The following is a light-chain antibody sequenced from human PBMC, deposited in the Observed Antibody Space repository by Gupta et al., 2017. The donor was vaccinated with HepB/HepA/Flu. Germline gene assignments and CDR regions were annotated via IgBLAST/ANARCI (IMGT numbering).Light chain of an antibody. CDR3: QQLNTYPFT. V-gene: IGKV1-9*01. CDR2: GAS. Sequence: DIQLTQSPSFLSASVGDRVTITCRASLGINTYLAWYQQKPRRAPKLLIFGASTLQSGVPSRFSGSGSGTDFTLTISDLQPEDFATYYCQQLNTYPFTFGGGTKVEIK. CDR1: LGINTY. J-gene: IGKJ4*01.